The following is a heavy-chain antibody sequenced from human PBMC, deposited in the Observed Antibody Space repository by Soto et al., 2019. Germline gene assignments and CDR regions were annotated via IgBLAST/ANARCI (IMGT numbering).Heavy chain of an antibody. Sequence: SETLSLTCAVYGGSFSGYYWSWIRQPPGKGLEWIGEINHSGSTNYNPSLKSRVTISVDTSKNQFSLKLSSVTAADTAVYYCARGPAAAGIIRRIRSEYFQHWGQGTLVTVSS. V-gene: IGHV4-34*01. CDR3: ARGPAAAGIIRRIRSEYFQH. CDR1: GGSFSGYY. D-gene: IGHD6-13*01. CDR2: INHSGST. J-gene: IGHJ1*01.